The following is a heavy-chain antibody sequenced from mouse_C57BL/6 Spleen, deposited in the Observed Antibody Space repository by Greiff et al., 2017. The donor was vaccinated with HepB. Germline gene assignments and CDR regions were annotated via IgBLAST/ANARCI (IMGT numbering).Heavy chain of an antibody. J-gene: IGHJ3*01. CDR1: GFSLTSYG. CDR3: ARNAGYSAWFAY. Sequence: VKLVESGPGLVQPSQCLSITCTVSGFSLTSYGVHWVRQSPGKGLEWLGVIWSGGSTDYNAAFISRLSISKDNSKSQVFFKMNSLQADDTAIYYCARNAGYSAWFAYWGQGTLVTVSA. CDR2: IWSGGST. D-gene: IGHD2-3*01. V-gene: IGHV2-2*01.